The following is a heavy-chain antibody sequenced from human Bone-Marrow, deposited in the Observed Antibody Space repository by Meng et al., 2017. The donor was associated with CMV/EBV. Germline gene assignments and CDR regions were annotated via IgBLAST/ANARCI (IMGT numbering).Heavy chain of an antibody. CDR3: AKASQHDYRCFDY. CDR2: ISSSSSYI. D-gene: IGHD4-11*01. Sequence: GESLKISCAASGFTFSSYSMNWVRQAPGKGLEWVSSISSSSSYIYYADSVKGRFTISRDNAKNSLYLQMNSLRAEDTAVYYCAKASQHDYRCFDYWGQGTLVTVSS. V-gene: IGHV3-21*01. J-gene: IGHJ4*02. CDR1: GFTFSSYS.